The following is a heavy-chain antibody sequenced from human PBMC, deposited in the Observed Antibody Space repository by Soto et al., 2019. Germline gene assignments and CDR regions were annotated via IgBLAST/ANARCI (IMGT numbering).Heavy chain of an antibody. CDR3: AKDGRDSLYYYGSGSYYSDY. V-gene: IGHV3-23*01. D-gene: IGHD3-10*01. Sequence: GGSLRLSCAASGFTFSSYAMSWVRQAPGKGLEWVSAISGSGGSTYYADSVKGRFTISRDNSKNTLYLQMNSLRAEDTAVYYCAKDGRDSLYYYGSGSYYSDYWGQGTLVTVSS. CDR2: ISGSGGST. CDR1: GFTFSSYA. J-gene: IGHJ4*02.